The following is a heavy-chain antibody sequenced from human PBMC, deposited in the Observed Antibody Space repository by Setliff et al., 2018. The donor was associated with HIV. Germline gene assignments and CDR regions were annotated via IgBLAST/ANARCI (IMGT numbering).Heavy chain of an antibody. CDR2: ISAGGGNT. J-gene: IGHJ4*02. Sequence: GGSLRLSCAASGFTFNTYAMNWVRQAPGKGLEWVSGISAGGGNTYYGDSVKGRLSISRDNSKNTLYLQMNSLRAEDTAVYYCASAFTTNYFYLNYWGQGTLVTVSS. CDR3: ASAFTTNYFYLNY. D-gene: IGHD3-3*02. CDR1: GFTFNTYA. V-gene: IGHV3-23*01.